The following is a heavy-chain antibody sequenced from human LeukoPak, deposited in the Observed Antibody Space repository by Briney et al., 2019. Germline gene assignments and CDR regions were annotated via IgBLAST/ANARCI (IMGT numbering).Heavy chain of an antibody. CDR1: GFTFSDYY. CDR2: ISSSSSYT. D-gene: IGHD2-2*01. CDR3: ARGASSTRRTYDY. J-gene: IGHJ4*02. V-gene: IGHV3-11*06. Sequence: KAGGSLRLSCAASGFTFSDYYMSWIRQAPGKGLEWVSYISSSSSYTNYADSVKGRFTISRDNAKNSLYLQMNSLRAEDTAVYYCARGASSTRRTYDYWGQGTLVTVSS.